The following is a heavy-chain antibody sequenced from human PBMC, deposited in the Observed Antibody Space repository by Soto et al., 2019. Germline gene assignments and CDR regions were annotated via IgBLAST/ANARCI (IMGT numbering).Heavy chain of an antibody. CDR2: INAGNGNT. Sequence: ASVKVSCKASGYTFTSYAMHWVRQAPGQRLEWMGWINAGNGNTKYSQKFQGRVTITRDTSASTAYMELSSLRSEDTAVYYCARVRAQRGYCTNGVCPLGYYFDYWSQGTLVTVSS. D-gene: IGHD2-8*01. V-gene: IGHV1-3*01. CDR3: ARVRAQRGYCTNGVCPLGYYFDY. CDR1: GYTFTSYA. J-gene: IGHJ4*02.